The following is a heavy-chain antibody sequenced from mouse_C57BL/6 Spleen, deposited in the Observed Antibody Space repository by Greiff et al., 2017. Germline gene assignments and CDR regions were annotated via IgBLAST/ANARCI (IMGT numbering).Heavy chain of an antibody. J-gene: IGHJ4*01. V-gene: IGHV5-9-1*02. CDR1: GFTFSSYA. Sequence: EVKLVESGEGLVKPGGSLKLSCAASGFTFSSYAMSWVRQTPEKRLEWVAYISRGGDYIYYADTVKGRFTLSRDNARNTLYLQMSSLKSEDTAMYYCTREGGNYDYAMDDWGQGTSVTVSS. D-gene: IGHD2-1*01. CDR3: TREGGNYDYAMDD. CDR2: ISRGGDYI.